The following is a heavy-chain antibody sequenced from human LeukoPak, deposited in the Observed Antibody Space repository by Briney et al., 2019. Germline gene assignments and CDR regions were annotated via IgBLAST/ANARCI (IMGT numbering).Heavy chain of an antibody. CDR1: GGTFSNYT. V-gene: IGHV1-69*13. Sequence: GASVKVSCKASGGTFSNYTISWVRQAPGQGLEWMGGIIPIFGTANYAQKFQGRVTITADESTSTAYMELSSLRSEDTAVYYCASASRITGTFDYWGQGTLVTVSS. CDR3: ASASRITGTFDY. D-gene: IGHD1-20*01. J-gene: IGHJ4*02. CDR2: IIPIFGTA.